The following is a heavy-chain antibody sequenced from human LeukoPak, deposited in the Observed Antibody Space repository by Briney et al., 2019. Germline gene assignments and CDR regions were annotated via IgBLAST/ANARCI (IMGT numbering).Heavy chain of an antibody. J-gene: IGHJ4*02. CDR1: GFTFSSDA. D-gene: IGHD6-19*01. Sequence: GGSLRLSCAASGFTFSSDAMSWVRQAPGKGLEWVSAISGSGGSTYYADSVKGRFTISRDNSKNTLYLQMNSLRAEDTAVYYCAKGIAVAGSSYFDYWGQGTLVTVSS. CDR2: ISGSGGST. V-gene: IGHV3-23*01. CDR3: AKGIAVAGSSYFDY.